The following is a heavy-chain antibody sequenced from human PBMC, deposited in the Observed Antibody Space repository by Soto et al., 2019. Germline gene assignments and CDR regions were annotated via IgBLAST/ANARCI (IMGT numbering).Heavy chain of an antibody. J-gene: IGHJ3*02. CDR1: GFTFSSYD. CDR2: IGTAGDT. CDR3: ARSAIDRGAFDI. Sequence: GGSLRLSCAASGFTFSSYDMHWVRQATGKGLEWVSAIGTAGDTYYPGSVKGRFTISRENAKNSLYLQMNSLRAGDTAVYYCARSAIDRGAFDIWGQGTMVTVSS. V-gene: IGHV3-13*01.